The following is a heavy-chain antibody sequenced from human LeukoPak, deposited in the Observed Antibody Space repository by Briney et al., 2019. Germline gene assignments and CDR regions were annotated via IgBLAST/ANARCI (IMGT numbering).Heavy chain of an antibody. D-gene: IGHD6-13*01. V-gene: IGHV3-7*01. J-gene: IGHJ6*03. CDR1: GFTFSSYW. CDR3: ARVYNSSSWFHYYYYYYMDV. CDR2: RKQDGSEK. Sequence: PGGSLRLSCAASGFTFSSYWMSWVRQAAGKGLEWVSNRKQDGSEKYYVDSVKGRFTISRDNAKNSLYLQMNSLRAEDTAVYYCARVYNSSSWFHYYYYYYMDVWGKGTTVTVSS.